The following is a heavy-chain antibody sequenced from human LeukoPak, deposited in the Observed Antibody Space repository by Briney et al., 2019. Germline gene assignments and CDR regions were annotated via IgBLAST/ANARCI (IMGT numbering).Heavy chain of an antibody. J-gene: IGHJ6*02. CDR2: ISGSGGST. CDR3: ARDGGSGTPHLSYYYYGMDV. D-gene: IGHD3-10*01. V-gene: IGHV3-23*01. CDR1: GFTFSSYA. Sequence: GGSLRLSCAASGFTFSSYAMSWVRQAPGKGLEWVSAISGSGGSTYYADSVKGRFTISTDTSKNTLHLQMNSLRAEDTAVYYCARDGGSGTPHLSYYYYGMDVWGQGTTVTVSS.